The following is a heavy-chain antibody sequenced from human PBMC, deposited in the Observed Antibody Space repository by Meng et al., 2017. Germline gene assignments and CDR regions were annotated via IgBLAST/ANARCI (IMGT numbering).Heavy chain of an antibody. Sequence: GSLRLSCAASGFTVSSNYMSWVRQAPGKGLEWVSVIYSGGSTYYADSVKGRFTISRDNSKNTLYLQMNSLRAEDTAVYYCASEPGIAAAGYPHNAFDIWGQGTMVTGSS. D-gene: IGHD6-13*01. J-gene: IGHJ3*02. CDR2: IYSGGST. CDR3: ASEPGIAAAGYPHNAFDI. V-gene: IGHV3-53*01. CDR1: GFTVSSNY.